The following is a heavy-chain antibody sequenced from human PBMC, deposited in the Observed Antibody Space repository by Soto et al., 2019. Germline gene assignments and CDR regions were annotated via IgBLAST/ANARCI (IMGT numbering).Heavy chain of an antibody. CDR1: GFTLMSYW. CDR2: INSDGSST. CDR3: AKATYYYGPYV. D-gene: IGHD3-10*01. J-gene: IGHJ6*02. V-gene: IGHV3-74*01. Sequence: GSLRLSCAASGFTLMSYWMHWVRQAPGKGLVWVSRINSDGSSTSYADSVKGRFTISRDNAKNTLYLQMNSLRAEDTAVYYCAKATYYYGPYVWGQGTTVTVSS.